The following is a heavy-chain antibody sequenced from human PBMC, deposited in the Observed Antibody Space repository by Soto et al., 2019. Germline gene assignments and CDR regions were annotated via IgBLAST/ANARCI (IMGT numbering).Heavy chain of an antibody. Sequence: ASVKVSCKASGYTFTSYGISWVRQAPGQGLEWMGWISAYNGNTNYAQKLQGRVTMTTDTSTSTAYMELRSLRSDDTAVYYCARDYYGSGSTENWFDPWGQGTLVTVSS. CDR3: ARDYYGSGSTENWFDP. D-gene: IGHD3-10*01. CDR2: ISAYNGNT. J-gene: IGHJ5*02. V-gene: IGHV1-18*01. CDR1: GYTFTSYG.